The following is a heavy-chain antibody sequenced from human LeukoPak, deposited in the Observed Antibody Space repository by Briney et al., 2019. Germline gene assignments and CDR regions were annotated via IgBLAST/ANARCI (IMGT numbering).Heavy chain of an antibody. D-gene: IGHD3-9*01. CDR3: ARDQHDILTGYPPGYGMDV. J-gene: IGHJ6*02. CDR2: ISSSSSYI. CDR1: GFTFSSYS. Sequence: GALRLSCAASGFTFSSYSMNWVRQAPGKGLEWVSSISSSSSYIYYADSVKGRFTISRDNAKNSLYLQMNSLRVEDTAVYYCARDQHDILTGYPPGYGMDVWGQGTTVTVSS. V-gene: IGHV3-21*01.